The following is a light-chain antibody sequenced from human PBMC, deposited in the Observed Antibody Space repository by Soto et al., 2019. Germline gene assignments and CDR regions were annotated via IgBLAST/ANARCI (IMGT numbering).Light chain of an antibody. J-gene: IGLJ7*02. CDR1: SSDVGNYNL. CDR2: EGS. Sequence: QSALTQPASVSGSPGQSITISCTGTSSDVGNYNLVSWYQQHPGKAPKLMIYEGSKRPSGVSNRFSGSKSGNTASLTISGLQAEDEADYYCCSYAGSSSAVFGGGTQLTAL. CDR3: CSYAGSSSAV. V-gene: IGLV2-23*01.